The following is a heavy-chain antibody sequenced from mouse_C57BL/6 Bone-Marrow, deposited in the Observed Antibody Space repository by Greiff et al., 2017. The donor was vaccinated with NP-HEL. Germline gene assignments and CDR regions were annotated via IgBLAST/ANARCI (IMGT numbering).Heavy chain of an antibody. CDR1: GFTFSSYG. Sequence: DVHLVESGGDLVKPGGSLKLSCAASGFTFSSYGMSWVRQTPDKRLEWVATISSGGSYTYYPDSVKGRFTISRDNAKNTLYLQMSSLKSEDTAMYYCARDGSSYVAMDYWGQGTSVTVSS. J-gene: IGHJ4*01. V-gene: IGHV5-6*01. D-gene: IGHD1-1*01. CDR3: ARDGSSYVAMDY. CDR2: ISSGGSYT.